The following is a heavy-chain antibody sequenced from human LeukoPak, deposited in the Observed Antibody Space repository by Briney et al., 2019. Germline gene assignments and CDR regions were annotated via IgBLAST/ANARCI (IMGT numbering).Heavy chain of an antibody. J-gene: IGHJ4*02. Sequence: PSETLSLTCTVSGGSISSGSYYWSWIRQPPGKGLEWIGYIYYSGSTNYNPSLKSRVTISVDTSKNQFSLKLSSVTAADTAVYYCARDHAPSGYSSGWYYFDYWGQGTLVTVSS. D-gene: IGHD6-19*01. CDR2: IYYSGST. CDR3: ARDHAPSGYSSGWYYFDY. CDR1: GGSISSGSYY. V-gene: IGHV4-61*01.